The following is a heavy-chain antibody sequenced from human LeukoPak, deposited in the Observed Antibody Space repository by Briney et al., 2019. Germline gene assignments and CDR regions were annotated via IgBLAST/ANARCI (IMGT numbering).Heavy chain of an antibody. V-gene: IGHV3-23*01. CDR2: ISGSGGST. CDR1: GFTFSSYA. CDR3: ARAVPFGVVPYYFDY. D-gene: IGHD3-3*01. Sequence: PGGSLRLSCAASGFTFSSYAMSWVRQAPGKGLEWVSAISGSGGSTYYADSVKGRFTISRDNSKNTLYLQMNSLRAEDTAVYYCARAVPFGVVPYYFDYWGQGTLVTVSS. J-gene: IGHJ4*02.